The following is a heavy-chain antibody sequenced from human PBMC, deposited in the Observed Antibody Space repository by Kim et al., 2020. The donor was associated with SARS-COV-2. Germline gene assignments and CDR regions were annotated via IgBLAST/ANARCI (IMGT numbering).Heavy chain of an antibody. Sequence: GGSLRPSCAASGFTFSNAWMSWVRQAPGKGLEWVGRIRSKTASETTDYAAPVKGRFTISRDDSKNTLNLQMDSLKTEDTAVYYCTTDWGVGATFFDFWGQGTLVTVSS. D-gene: IGHD1-26*01. CDR3: TTDWGVGATFFDF. V-gene: IGHV3-15*01. CDR1: GFTFSNAW. J-gene: IGHJ4*02. CDR2: IRSKTASETT.